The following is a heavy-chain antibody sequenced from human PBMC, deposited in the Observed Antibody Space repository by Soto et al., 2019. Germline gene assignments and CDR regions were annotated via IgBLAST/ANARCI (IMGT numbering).Heavy chain of an antibody. V-gene: IGHV1-3*05. CDR3: ARAVAVAADFDY. Sequence: QVQLVQSGAEEKKPGASVKVSCKASGYTFTGYAMHWVRQAPGQRLEWMGWLNAGNGNTKYSQKFQGRVTITRDTSASTAYMELSSLRSEDTAVYYCARAVAVAADFDYWGQGTLVTFSS. D-gene: IGHD6-19*01. CDR2: LNAGNGNT. CDR1: GYTFTGYA. J-gene: IGHJ4*02.